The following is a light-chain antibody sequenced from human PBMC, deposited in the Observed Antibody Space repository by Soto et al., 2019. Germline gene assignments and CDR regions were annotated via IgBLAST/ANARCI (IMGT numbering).Light chain of an antibody. CDR2: EVI. J-gene: IGLJ1*01. CDR3: SSYMRTSRYV. Sequence: QSVLTQPPSVSGSPGQSVTISCTGTSSDVGRYDRVSWYQQPPGTAPKLIIYEVINRPSGVPARFSGSKSGNTASLTISGLQAEDEADYYCSSYMRTSRYVFGAGTKVTVL. V-gene: IGLV2-18*02. CDR1: SSDVGRYDR.